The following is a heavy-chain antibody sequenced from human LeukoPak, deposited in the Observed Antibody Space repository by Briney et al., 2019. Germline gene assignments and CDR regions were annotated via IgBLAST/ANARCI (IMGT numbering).Heavy chain of an antibody. V-gene: IGHV3-7*01. D-gene: IGHD6-19*01. CDR2: IKQDGSEK. Sequence: GGSLRLSCAASGFTFSSYWMSWVRQAPGKGLEWVANIKQDGSEKYYVDSVKGRFTISRDNAKNSLYLQMNSPRAEDTAVYYCARDSRATSGWKTFDYWGQGTLVTVSS. CDR3: ARDSRATSGWKTFDY. CDR1: GFTFSSYW. J-gene: IGHJ4*02.